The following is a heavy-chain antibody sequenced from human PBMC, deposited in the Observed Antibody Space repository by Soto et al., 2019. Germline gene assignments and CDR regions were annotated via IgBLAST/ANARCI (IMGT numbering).Heavy chain of an antibody. CDR1: GGSTSSHC. CDR3: ARDKPLRFLRGGSVFDS. V-gene: IGHV4-4*07. Sequence: QVQLQESGPGLVKSSDTLSLTCVVSGGSTSSHCWSWIRQPVGKGLEWIGRICPTGSTDYHRSLNSRVSMSLDTSKERFSLELTSVTAADTAVYFCARDKPLRFLRGGSVFDSWGQGIMVNVSS. CDR2: ICPTGST. D-gene: IGHD3-10*01. J-gene: IGHJ5*01.